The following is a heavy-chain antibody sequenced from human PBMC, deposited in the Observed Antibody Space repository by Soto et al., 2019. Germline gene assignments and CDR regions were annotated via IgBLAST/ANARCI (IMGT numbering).Heavy chain of an antibody. D-gene: IGHD3-16*01. CDR1: GFTFSSYA. V-gene: IGHV3-30*04. Sequence: GGSLRLSCAASGFTFSSYAMHWVRQAPGKGLEWVAVISYDGSNKYYADSVKGRFTISRDNSKNKLYLQMNSLRAEDKAVYYCVRFWADKGFDPWGQGTLVTVSS. J-gene: IGHJ5*02. CDR2: ISYDGSNK. CDR3: VRFWADKGFDP.